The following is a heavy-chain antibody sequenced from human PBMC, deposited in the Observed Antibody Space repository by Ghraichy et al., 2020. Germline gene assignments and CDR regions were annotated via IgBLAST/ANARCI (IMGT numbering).Heavy chain of an antibody. J-gene: IGHJ4*02. V-gene: IGHV4-34*01. CDR3: ARGLVRRPTGGYGY. CDR2: INHSGST. CDR1: GGSFSGYY. D-gene: IGHD5-12*01. Sequence: FETLSLTCAVYGGSFSGYYWSWIRQPPGKGLEWIGEINHSGSTNYNPSLKSRVTISVDTSKHQFSLKLSSVTAADTAVYYCARGLVRRPTGGYGYWGQGTLVTVSS.